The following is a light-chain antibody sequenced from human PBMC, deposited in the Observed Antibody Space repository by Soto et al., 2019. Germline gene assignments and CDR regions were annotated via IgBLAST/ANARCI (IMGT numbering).Light chain of an antibody. CDR1: QSLLHSNGYNY. CDR2: LSS. CDR3: MQALQTPPT. J-gene: IGKJ1*01. Sequence: EIVMTQSPLSLPVTPGEPASISCRSSQSLLHSNGYNYLDWYLQKPGQSPQVLIYLSSKRASGVPDRFSGSGSGTDFTLKISRVEAEDVGIYYSMQALQTPPTFGQGTKVEIK. V-gene: IGKV2-28*01.